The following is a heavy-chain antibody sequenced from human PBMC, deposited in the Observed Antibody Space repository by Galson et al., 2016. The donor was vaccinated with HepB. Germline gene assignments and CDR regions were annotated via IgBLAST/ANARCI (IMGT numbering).Heavy chain of an antibody. CDR1: GASVSTTSYY. V-gene: IGHV4-39*01. CDR3: ARGGYFDWFNDLDSYAMDV. Sequence: TLSLTCTVSGASVSTTSYYWVWVRQPPGKGLDWIGSHYYSGGGFYSPSLKSRVTISVDTSKNQFSLNLNSVTAADTAVYYCARGGYFDWFNDLDSYAMDVWGQGTTVTVSS. J-gene: IGHJ6*02. CDR2: HYYSGGG. D-gene: IGHD3-9*01.